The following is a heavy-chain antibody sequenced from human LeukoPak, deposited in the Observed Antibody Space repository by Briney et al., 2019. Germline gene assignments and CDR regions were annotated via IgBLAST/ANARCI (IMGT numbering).Heavy chain of an antibody. J-gene: IGHJ3*02. CDR2: IKQDGSEK. CDR1: GFTFSSYW. V-gene: IGHV3-7*01. Sequence: QAGGSLRLSCAASGFTFSSYWMTWVRQAPGKGLEWVANIKQDGSEKYYVDSVKGRFTISRDNAKNSLYLQMNSLRAEDTAVYYCAKEQSGLWSGYYPDAFDIWGQGTMVTVSS. D-gene: IGHD3-3*01. CDR3: AKEQSGLWSGYYPDAFDI.